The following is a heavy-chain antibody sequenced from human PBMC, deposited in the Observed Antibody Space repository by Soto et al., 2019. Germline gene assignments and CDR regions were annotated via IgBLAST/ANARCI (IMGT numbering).Heavy chain of an antibody. CDR2: IHHSGST. CDR3: ARGVDPWSGYLF. J-gene: IGHJ4*02. D-gene: IGHD3-3*01. Sequence: SETLSLTCALYGGSFDGYYWSWIRQSPGKGLEWIGEIHHSGSTKYNPSLKSRVSLSVDTSTKQFSLKMTSMTAADRGVYYCARGVDPWSGYLFWGQGTPVTVSS. V-gene: IGHV4-34*01. CDR1: GGSFDGYY.